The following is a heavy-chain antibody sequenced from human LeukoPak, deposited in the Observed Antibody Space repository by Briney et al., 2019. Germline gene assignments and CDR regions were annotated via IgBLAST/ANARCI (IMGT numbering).Heavy chain of an antibody. J-gene: IGHJ4*02. CDR2: IHTGGTT. Sequence: GGSLRLACAASGFTVSSNYMSWVRQARGKGRVWVSVIHTGGTTYYSDSVKGRFTISRDNSKNTLYLQMNGLRTDDTAVYYCARGTPSYSSSQNYFDYWGQGTLVTVSS. CDR3: ARGTPSYSSSQNYFDY. V-gene: IGHV3-66*02. D-gene: IGHD6-6*01. CDR1: GFTVSSNY.